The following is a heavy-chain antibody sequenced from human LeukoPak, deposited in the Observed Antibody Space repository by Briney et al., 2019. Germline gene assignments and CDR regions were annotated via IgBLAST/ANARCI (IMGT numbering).Heavy chain of an antibody. Sequence: GGSLRLSCAASGFTVSNNYMTWVRQAPGKGLEWVSLISTGGSPYYTDSVKGRFTISRDNSKNTLFLQMNSLRAEDTAVYYCVRGFRGYSFDYWGQGNLVTVSS. J-gene: IGHJ4*02. V-gene: IGHV3-53*01. CDR3: VRGFRGYSFDY. CDR2: ISTGGSP. CDR1: GFTVSNNY.